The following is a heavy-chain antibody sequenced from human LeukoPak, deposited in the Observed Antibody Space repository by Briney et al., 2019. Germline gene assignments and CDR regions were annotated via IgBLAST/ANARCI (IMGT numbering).Heavy chain of an antibody. D-gene: IGHD2-2*01. CDR3: ARVRYCGLTGCFGFHI. J-gene: IGHJ3*02. CDR2: INHSATT. Sequence: MPSETLSLTCTVSGGSLSAQHWSWIRRPPGKGLEWIGYINHSATTDYNPSLKSRVSMSIDTSKNQFSLELTSVTAADTAVYFCARVRYCGLTGCFGFHIWGPGTMVTVSS. CDR1: GGSLSAQH. V-gene: IGHV4-59*11.